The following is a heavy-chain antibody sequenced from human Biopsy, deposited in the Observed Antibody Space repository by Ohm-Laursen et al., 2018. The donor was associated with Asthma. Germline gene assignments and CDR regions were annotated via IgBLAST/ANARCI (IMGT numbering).Heavy chain of an antibody. J-gene: IGHJ4*02. Sequence: SLRLSCAASGFTFSSYGMHWVRQAPGKGLELVAVISYDGSNKYYADSVKGRFTISRDNSKNTLYLQMNSLRAEDTAVYYCASQSSGPDFWSGYYYFDYWGQGTLVTVSS. D-gene: IGHD3-3*01. CDR3: ASQSSGPDFWSGYYYFDY. V-gene: IGHV3-30*03. CDR1: GFTFSSYG. CDR2: ISYDGSNK.